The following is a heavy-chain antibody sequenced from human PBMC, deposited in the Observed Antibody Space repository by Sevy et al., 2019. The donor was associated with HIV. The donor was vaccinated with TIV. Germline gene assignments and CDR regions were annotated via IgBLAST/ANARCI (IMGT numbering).Heavy chain of an antibody. V-gene: IGHV3-23*01. CDR2: ISGSGGST. CDR3: AKGAGYSSGGGGY. Sequence: GGSMRLSCAASVFTFSSYAMSWVRQAPGKGLEWVSAISGSGGSTYYADSVKGRFTISRDNSKNTLYLQMNSLRAEDTAVYYCAKGAGYSSGGGGYWGQGTLVTVSS. CDR1: VFTFSSYA. D-gene: IGHD6-19*01. J-gene: IGHJ4*02.